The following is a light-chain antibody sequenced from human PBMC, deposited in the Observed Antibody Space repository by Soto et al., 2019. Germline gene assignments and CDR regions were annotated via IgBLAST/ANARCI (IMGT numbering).Light chain of an antibody. V-gene: IGKV3-20*01. J-gene: IGKJ3*01. CDR2: GAS. CDR3: QQYGSSPVT. CDR1: QSVSSVY. Sequence: EIVLTQSPGTLSLSPGERATLSCRASQSVSSVYLAWYQQKPGQAPRLLIYGASSRATGIPDRFSGSGSGTDFTLTISRLEPEDFAVYYCQQYGSSPVTLGPGTKVDIK.